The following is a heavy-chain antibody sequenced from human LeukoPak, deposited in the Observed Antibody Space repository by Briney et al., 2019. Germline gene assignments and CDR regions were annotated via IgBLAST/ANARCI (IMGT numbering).Heavy chain of an antibody. D-gene: IGHD3-22*01. CDR1: GFTVSSNY. J-gene: IGHJ4*02. V-gene: IGHV3-53*01. Sequence: PGGSLRLSCAASGFTVSSNYMSWVRQAPGKGLEWVSVIYSGGSTYYADSVKGRFTISRDNSKNTLYLQMNSLRAGDTAVYYCARDAYYYDSSGYYYASDYWGQGTLVTVSS. CDR2: IYSGGST. CDR3: ARDAYYYDSSGYYYASDY.